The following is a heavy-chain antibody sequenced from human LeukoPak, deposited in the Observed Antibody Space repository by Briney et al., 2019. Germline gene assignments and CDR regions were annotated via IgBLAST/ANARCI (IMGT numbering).Heavy chain of an antibody. CDR3: ARVGWYGDYYFDY. V-gene: IGHV4-59*01. CDR1: GGSISSYY. Sequence: TSETLSLTCTVSGGSISSYYCSWIRQPPGKWLGWIGYIYYSGSTNYNPSLKSRVTISVDTSKNQFSLKLSSVTAADTAVYYCARVGWYGDYYFDYWGQGTLVTVSS. D-gene: IGHD4-17*01. J-gene: IGHJ4*02. CDR2: IYYSGST.